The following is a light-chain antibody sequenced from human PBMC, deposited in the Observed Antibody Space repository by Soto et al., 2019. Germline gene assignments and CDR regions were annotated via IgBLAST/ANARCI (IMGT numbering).Light chain of an antibody. CDR3: QHYDRAPMWT. Sequence: EIVLTQSPATLSLSPGERATLSCGSSQSVSIDLAWYQQKPGQAPRLLMYSTSIRATGIPDRFSGSGSGTDFTLTISRLDPEDFAVYYCQHYDRAPMWTFGQGTKVDIK. V-gene: IGKV3-20*01. CDR2: STS. CDR1: QSVSID. J-gene: IGKJ1*01.